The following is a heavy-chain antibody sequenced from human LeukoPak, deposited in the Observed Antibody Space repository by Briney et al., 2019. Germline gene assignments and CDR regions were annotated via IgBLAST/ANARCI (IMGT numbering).Heavy chain of an antibody. CDR3: AREGGSNLYYFDY. CDR2: INAGNGNT. Sequence: ASVKVSCKASGYTFTSYAMHWVRQAPGHRLEWMGWINAGNGNTKYSQKFQGRVTITRDTSASTAYMELSSLRSEDTAVYYCAREGGSNLYYFDYWGQGTLVTVSS. V-gene: IGHV1-3*01. CDR1: GYTFTSYA. D-gene: IGHD4-23*01. J-gene: IGHJ4*02.